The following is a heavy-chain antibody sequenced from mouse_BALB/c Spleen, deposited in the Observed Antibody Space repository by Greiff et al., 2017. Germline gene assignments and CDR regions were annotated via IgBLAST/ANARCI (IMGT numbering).Heavy chain of an antibody. J-gene: IGHJ3*01. CDR1: GFTFSDYY. V-gene: IGHV5-4*02. D-gene: IGHD2-4*01. CDR2: ISDGGSYT. Sequence: EVNVVESGGGLVKPGGSLKLSCAASGFTFSDYYMYWVRQTPEKRLEWVATISDGGSYTYYPDSVKGRFTISRDNAKNNLYLQMSSLKSEDTAMYYCARGDYDAGFAYWGQGTLVTVSA. CDR3: ARGDYDAGFAY.